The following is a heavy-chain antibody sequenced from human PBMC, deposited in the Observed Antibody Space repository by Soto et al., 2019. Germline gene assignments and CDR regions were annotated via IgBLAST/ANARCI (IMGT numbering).Heavy chain of an antibody. V-gene: IGHV4-39*01. CDR2: IDYSGNI. J-gene: IGHJ4*02. D-gene: IGHD1-1*01. CDR3: ARHIHNQGFEYYFDS. Sequence: QLQLQESGPGLVKPSETLSLTCNASGGSITSSGSAWGWIRQSPGKGLEWIGTIDYSGNIYYIPSLKSRITISVDTSKHQISLKLSSVTAADTAVYYCARHIHNQGFEYYFDSWGQGTLVTVSS. CDR1: GGSITSSGSA.